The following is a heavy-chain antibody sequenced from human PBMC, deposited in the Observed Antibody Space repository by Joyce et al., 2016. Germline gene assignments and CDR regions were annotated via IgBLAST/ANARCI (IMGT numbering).Heavy chain of an antibody. CDR2: ISYDGSNK. J-gene: IGHJ4*02. Sequence: QGQLVESGGGVVQPGRSLRLSCAASGFTFSNYGMHWVRQDPGKGLGWVEVISYDGSNKHYGDSVKGRFTISRDKSENTLYLQMNSLRAEDTAVYYCAGGILTGYFDYWGQGTLVTVSS. CDR3: AGGILTGYFDY. D-gene: IGHD3-9*01. CDR1: GFTFSNYG. V-gene: IGHV3-30*03.